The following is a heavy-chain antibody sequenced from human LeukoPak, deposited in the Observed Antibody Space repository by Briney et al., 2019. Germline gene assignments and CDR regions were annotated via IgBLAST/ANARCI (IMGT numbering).Heavy chain of an antibody. Sequence: PSETLSLTCTVSGGSISSYYWSWIRQPPGKGLQWIGYIYYSGSTNYNPSLKSRVTISVDTSKNQFSLKLSSVTAADTAVYYCASSKEAVDIHYWGQGTLFTVSS. J-gene: IGHJ4*02. CDR1: GGSISSYY. D-gene: IGHD5-12*01. CDR3: ASSKEAVDIHY. CDR2: IYYSGST. V-gene: IGHV4-59*01.